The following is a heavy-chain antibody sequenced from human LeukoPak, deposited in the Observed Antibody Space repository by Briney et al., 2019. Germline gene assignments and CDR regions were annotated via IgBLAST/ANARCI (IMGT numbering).Heavy chain of an antibody. CDR2: ISGSGGST. J-gene: IGHJ6*03. Sequence: GGSLRLSCAASGFTFSSYAMSWVRQAPGKGLEWVSAISGSGGSTYYADSVKGRFTISRDNSTNTLYLQMNSLRAEDTAVYYCAKSPSSYYYYCMDVWGKGTTVTVSS. CDR3: AKSPSSYYYYCMDV. V-gene: IGHV3-23*01. CDR1: GFTFSSYA.